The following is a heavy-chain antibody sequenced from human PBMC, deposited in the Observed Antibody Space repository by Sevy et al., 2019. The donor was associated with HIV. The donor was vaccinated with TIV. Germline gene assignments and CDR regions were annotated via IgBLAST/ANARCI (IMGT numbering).Heavy chain of an antibody. CDR2: ISSSSSYI. Sequence: GGSLRLSCAASGFTFSSYSMNWVRQAPGKGLEWVSSISSSSSYIYYADSVKGRFTISRDNAKNSLYLHMNSLRAEATAVYYCARTIFGVVRSLMDVWGQGTTVTVSS. V-gene: IGHV3-21*01. CDR1: GFTFSSYS. J-gene: IGHJ6*02. CDR3: ARTIFGVVRSLMDV. D-gene: IGHD3-3*01.